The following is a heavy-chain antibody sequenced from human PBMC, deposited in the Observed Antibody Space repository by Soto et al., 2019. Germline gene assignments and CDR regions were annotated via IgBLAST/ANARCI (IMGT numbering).Heavy chain of an antibody. V-gene: IGHV3-30*18. D-gene: IGHD3-3*01. Sequence: GGSLRLSCAASGFTFSSYGMHWVRQAPGKGLEWEAVISYDGSNKYYADSVKGRFTISRDNSKNTLYLQMNSLRAEDTAVYYCAKEREVSAVSLEWSTLPKYGMAVWGQGTTVTVSS. J-gene: IGHJ6*02. CDR2: ISYDGSNK. CDR1: GFTFSSYG. CDR3: AKEREVSAVSLEWSTLPKYGMAV.